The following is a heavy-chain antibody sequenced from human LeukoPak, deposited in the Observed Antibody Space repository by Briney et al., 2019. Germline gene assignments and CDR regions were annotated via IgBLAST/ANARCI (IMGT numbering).Heavy chain of an antibody. V-gene: IGHV4-59*01. CDR1: GGSISSYY. J-gene: IGHJ6*03. CDR2: IYYSGST. D-gene: IGHD5-24*01. Sequence: SETLSLTCTVSGGSISSYYWSWIRQPAGKGLEWIGYIYYSGSTNYNPSLKSRVTISVDTSKNQFSLKLSSVTAADTAVYYCARGVDGYNYYYYYMDVWGKGTTVTVSS. CDR3: ARGVDGYNYYYYYMDV.